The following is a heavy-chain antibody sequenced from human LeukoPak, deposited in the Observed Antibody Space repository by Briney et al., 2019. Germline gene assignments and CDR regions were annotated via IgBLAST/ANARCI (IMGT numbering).Heavy chain of an antibody. CDR3: AGSFYYCSSTSCLDY. CDR2: IYYSGST. Sequence: SETLSLTCTVSGGSISSYYWSWIRQPPGKGLEWIGYIYYSGSTYYNPSLKSRVTISVDTSKNQFSLKLSSVTAADTAVYYCAGSFYYCSSTSCLDYWGQGTLVTVSS. D-gene: IGHD2-2*01. J-gene: IGHJ4*02. CDR1: GGSISSYY. V-gene: IGHV4-59*06.